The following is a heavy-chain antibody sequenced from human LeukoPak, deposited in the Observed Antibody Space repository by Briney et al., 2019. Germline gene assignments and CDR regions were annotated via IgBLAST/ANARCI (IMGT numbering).Heavy chain of an antibody. CDR2: IYYSGST. J-gene: IGHJ4*02. CDR3: ARRAEYSGSYCAVLDY. Sequence: SETLSLTCTVSGGSISSSSYYWGWIRQPPGKGLEWIGIIYYSGSTYYNPSLKSRVTISVDTSKNQFSLKLSSVTAADTAVYYCARRAEYSGSYCAVLDYWGQGTLVTVSS. CDR1: GGSISSSSYY. V-gene: IGHV4-39*01. D-gene: IGHD1-26*01.